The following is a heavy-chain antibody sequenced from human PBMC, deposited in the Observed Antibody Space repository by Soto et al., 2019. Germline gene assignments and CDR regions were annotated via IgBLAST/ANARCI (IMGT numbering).Heavy chain of an antibody. CDR1: GGSISSSGYY. CDR3: ASSYGDYVSY. CDR2: IYYSGST. V-gene: IGHV4-39*01. Sequence: PSETLSLTCTVSGGSISSSGYYWGWIRQPPGKGLEWIGSIYYSGSTYYNPSLKSRVTISVDTSENQFSLKLSSVTAADTAVYYCASSYGDYVSYWGQGTLVTVSS. D-gene: IGHD4-17*01. J-gene: IGHJ4*02.